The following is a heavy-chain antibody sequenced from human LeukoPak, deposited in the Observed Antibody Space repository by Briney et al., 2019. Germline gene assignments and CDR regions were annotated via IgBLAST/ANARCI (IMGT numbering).Heavy chain of an antibody. V-gene: IGHV4-39*01. J-gene: IGHJ4*02. CDR2: IYYSGST. Sequence: SETLSLTCTVSGGSISSSSYYWGWIRQPPGKGLEWIGSIYYSGSTYYNPSLKSRVTISVDTSKNQFSLKLSSVTAADTAVYYCARTIAVAGYLDYWGQGTLVTVSS. CDR3: ARTIAVAGYLDY. CDR1: GGSISSSSYY. D-gene: IGHD6-19*01.